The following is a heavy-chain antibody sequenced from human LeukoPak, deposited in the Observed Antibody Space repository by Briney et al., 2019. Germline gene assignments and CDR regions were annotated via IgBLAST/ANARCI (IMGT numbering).Heavy chain of an antibody. Sequence: PSETLSLTCTVSGGSISSYYWSWIRQPPGKGLEWIGYIYYSGSTNYNPSLKSRVTISVDTSKNQFSLKLSSVTAVDTAVYYCARSYSSGWYPPYYYYGMDVWGQGTTVTVSS. D-gene: IGHD6-19*01. CDR2: IYYSGST. CDR3: ARSYSSGWYPPYYYYGMDV. V-gene: IGHV4-59*01. J-gene: IGHJ6*02. CDR1: GGSISSYY.